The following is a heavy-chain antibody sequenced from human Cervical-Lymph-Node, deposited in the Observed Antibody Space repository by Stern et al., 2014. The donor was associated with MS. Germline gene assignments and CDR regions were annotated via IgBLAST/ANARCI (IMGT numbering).Heavy chain of an antibody. Sequence: VQLVESWGGLVQPAGSLRLSCAASGFTFTSYAMSWVRQPPGKGLEWVSGISGRGGTADYADSVKGRFSISRDNSRNTLYLELHSLRAEDTAVYYCARSSGFFWSSYPIDHWGQGTLVTLSS. J-gene: IGHJ4*02. CDR2: ISGRGGTA. CDR1: GFTFTSYA. V-gene: IGHV3-23*04. CDR3: ARSSGFFWSSYPIDH. D-gene: IGHD3-3*01.